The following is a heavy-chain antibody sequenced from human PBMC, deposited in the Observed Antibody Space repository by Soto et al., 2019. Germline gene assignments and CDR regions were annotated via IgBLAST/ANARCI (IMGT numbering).Heavy chain of an antibody. V-gene: IGHV4-30-4*01. CDR2: IYYSGST. J-gene: IGHJ6*02. D-gene: IGHD2-2*01. CDR3: ARDRGDCSSTSCYGDYYGMDV. CDR1: GGSISSGDYY. Sequence: QVQLQESGPGLVKPSQTLSLTCTVSGGSISSGDYYWSWIRQPPGKGLEWIGHIYYSGSTYYNPSLKSRVTTSVDTSKNQFSLKLSSVTAADTAVYYCARDRGDCSSTSCYGDYYGMDVWGQGTTVTVSS.